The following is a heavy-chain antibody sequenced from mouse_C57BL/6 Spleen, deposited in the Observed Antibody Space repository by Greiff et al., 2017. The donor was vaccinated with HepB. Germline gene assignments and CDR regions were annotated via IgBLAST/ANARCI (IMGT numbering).Heavy chain of an antibody. CDR3: ARRDGSSYWYFDV. CDR1: GYTFTSYW. V-gene: IGHV1-55*01. CDR2: IYPGSGST. J-gene: IGHJ1*03. D-gene: IGHD1-1*01. Sequence: QVQLQQPGAELVKPGASVKMSCKASGYTFTSYWITWVKQRPGQGLEWLGDIYPGSGSTNYNEKFKSKATLTVDTSSLTAYMQLSSLTSEDSAVYYCARRDGSSYWYFDVWGTGTTVTVSS.